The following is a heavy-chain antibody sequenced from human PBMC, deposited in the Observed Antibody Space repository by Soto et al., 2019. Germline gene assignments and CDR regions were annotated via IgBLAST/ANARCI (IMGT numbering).Heavy chain of an antibody. CDR3: TTVEGFPHCYGMDV. Sequence: EVQLVESGGGLVKPGGSLRLSCAASGFPFGNAWMNWVRQAPGKGLEWIGRIQRKNDGGATDYAAPVKGRFIISRDDSKNALYLQMNSLKTEDTGVYFCTTVEGFPHCYGMDVWGQGTTVTVSS. V-gene: IGHV3-15*01. CDR2: IQRKNDGGAT. CDR1: GFPFGNAW. D-gene: IGHD2-15*01. J-gene: IGHJ6*02.